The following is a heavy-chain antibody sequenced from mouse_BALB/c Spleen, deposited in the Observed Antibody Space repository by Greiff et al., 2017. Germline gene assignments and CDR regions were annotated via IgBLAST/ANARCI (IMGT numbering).Heavy chain of an antibody. D-gene: IGHD2-1*01. Sequence: VQLQQSGAELVRSGASVKLSCTASGFNIKDYYMHWVKQRPEQGLEWIGWIDPENGDTEYAPKFQGKATMTADTSSNTAYLQLSSLTSEDTAVYYGKAYDGNYSYAMDYWGQGTSVTVSS. CDR3: KAYDGNYSYAMDY. CDR1: GFNIKDYY. CDR2: IDPENGDT. V-gene: IGHV14-4*02. J-gene: IGHJ4*01.